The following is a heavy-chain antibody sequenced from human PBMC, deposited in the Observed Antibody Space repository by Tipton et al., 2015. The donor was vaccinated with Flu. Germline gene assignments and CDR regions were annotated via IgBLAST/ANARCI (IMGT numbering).Heavy chain of an antibody. J-gene: IGHJ4*02. CDR3: ARHHSAAPGKPLDY. Sequence: TLSLTCAVYGGSFSAYYWSWIRQPPGKGLEWVGEINHSGTTNYNPSLTSRLTISVDTSTNQFSLNVDSVTAADTAVYYCARHHSAAPGKPLDYWGQGTLVTISS. CDR1: GGSFSAYY. D-gene: IGHD1-14*01. CDR2: INHSGTT. V-gene: IGHV4-34*01.